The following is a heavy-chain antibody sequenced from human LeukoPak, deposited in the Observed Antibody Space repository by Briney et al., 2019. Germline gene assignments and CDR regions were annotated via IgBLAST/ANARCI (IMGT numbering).Heavy chain of an antibody. V-gene: IGHV1-8*01. Sequence: ASVQVSCKASGYTFTSYDINWVRQATGQGLEWMGWMNPNSGNTGYAQKFQGRVTMTRNTSISTAYMELSSLRSEDTAVYYCARGRLSARAYWFDPWGQGTLVTVSS. CDR3: ARGRLSARAYWFDP. CDR1: GYTFTSYD. D-gene: IGHD6-19*01. CDR2: MNPNSGNT. J-gene: IGHJ5*02.